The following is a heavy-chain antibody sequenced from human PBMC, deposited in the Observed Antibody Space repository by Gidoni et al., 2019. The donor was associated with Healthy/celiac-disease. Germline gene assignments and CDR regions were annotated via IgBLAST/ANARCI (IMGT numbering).Heavy chain of an antibody. V-gene: IGHV3-53*02. D-gene: IGHD3-10*01. CDR2: IYSGGST. Sequence: EVQLVETGGGLIQPGGSLRLSCAASGFTVRSNYMRWVRQAPGKGLEWVSVIYSGGSTYYADSVKGRFTISRDNSKNTLYLQMNSLRAEDTAVYYCASDTFGESFDYWGQGTLVTVSS. CDR3: ASDTFGESFDY. CDR1: GFTVRSNY. J-gene: IGHJ4*02.